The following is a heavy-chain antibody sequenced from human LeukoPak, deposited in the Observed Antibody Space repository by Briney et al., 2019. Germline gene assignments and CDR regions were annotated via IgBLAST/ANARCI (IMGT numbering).Heavy chain of an antibody. J-gene: IGHJ3*01. CDR3: AKDRGSYYYDSSPLDR. D-gene: IGHD3-22*01. CDR1: GFTLNTFA. CDR2: ISYDSSNY. V-gene: IGHV3-30-3*01. Sequence: GRSLRLSCAASGFTLNTFAMHWVRQAPGRGLEWVAVISYDSSNYYYAGSVKGRFTISRDNSRNSLYLQMNSLRAEDTAVYYCAKDRGSYYYDSSPLDRWGQGTMATVSS.